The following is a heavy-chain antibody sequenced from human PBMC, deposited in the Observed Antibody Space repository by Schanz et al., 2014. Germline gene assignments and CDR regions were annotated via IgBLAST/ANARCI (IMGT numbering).Heavy chain of an antibody. CDR1: GFTFSSYA. CDR2: ISNDGSIK. Sequence: QVQLLQFGGGVVQPGRSPRLSCAASGFTFSSYAMHWVRQAPGKGLEWVALISNDGSIKYYADSVEGRFTISRDNSRNTLYLQMNSLRAEDTAVYYCAKQIHYDILTVTRNWGQGTLVTVSS. J-gene: IGHJ4*02. D-gene: IGHD3-9*01. V-gene: IGHV3-30-3*01. CDR3: AKQIHYDILTVTRN.